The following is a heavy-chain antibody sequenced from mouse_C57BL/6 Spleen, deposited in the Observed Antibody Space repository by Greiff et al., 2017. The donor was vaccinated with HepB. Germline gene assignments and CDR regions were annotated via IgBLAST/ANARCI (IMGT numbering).Heavy chain of an antibody. CDR1: GFTFSDYG. J-gene: IGHJ2*01. D-gene: IGHD2-10*01. CDR2: ISSGSSTI. Sequence: EVHLVESGGGLVKPGGSLKLSCAASGFTFSDYGMHWVRQAPEKGLEWVAYISSGSSTIYYADTVKGRFTISRDNAKNTLFLQMTSLRSEDTAMYYCARPYYGNLYYFDYWGQGTTLTVSS. V-gene: IGHV5-17*01. CDR3: ARPYYGNLYYFDY.